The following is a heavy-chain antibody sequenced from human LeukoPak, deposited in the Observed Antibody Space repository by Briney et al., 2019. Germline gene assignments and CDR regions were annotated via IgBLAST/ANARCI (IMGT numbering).Heavy chain of an antibody. J-gene: IGHJ4*02. CDR3: ARMVVAATLD. V-gene: IGHV4-39*06. Sequence: AETLSLTCTVSGVSISSYYWGWIRQPPGKGLEWVGGIYYSGSTYYNPSLKSRVTISVPTSKNQFPLKLRSVTAADTAVYYCARMVVAATLDWGQGTLVTVSS. CDR1: GVSISSYY. CDR2: IYYSGST. D-gene: IGHD2-15*01.